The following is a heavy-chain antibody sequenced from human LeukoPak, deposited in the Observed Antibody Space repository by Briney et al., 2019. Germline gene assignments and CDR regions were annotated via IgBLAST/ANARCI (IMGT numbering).Heavy chain of an antibody. Sequence: PGGSLRLSCAASGFTFSSSWMTWVRQAPGKGLEWVANIKQDGSEKYYVDSVKGRFTISRDNAKNSLYLQMNSLRAEDTAVYYCARDRGAMDPGAFDIWGQGTMVTVSS. CDR1: GFTFSSSW. CDR2: IKQDGSEK. V-gene: IGHV3-7*01. CDR3: ARDRGAMDPGAFDI. D-gene: IGHD5-18*01. J-gene: IGHJ3*02.